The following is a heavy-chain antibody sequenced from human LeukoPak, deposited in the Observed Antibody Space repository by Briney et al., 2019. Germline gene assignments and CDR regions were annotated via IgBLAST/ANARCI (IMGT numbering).Heavy chain of an antibody. Sequence: SETLSLTCAVYGGSVSGDCWSWIRQPPGKGLGCMGEINDSGSTNYNPSLTSRVTISVDTSKNQFSLKLSSVPAADTAVFYCVRTMRRWLQNAVGDYWGQGTLVTVSS. J-gene: IGHJ4*02. CDR1: GGSVSGDC. CDR2: INDSGST. V-gene: IGHV4-34*01. CDR3: VRTMRRWLQNAVGDY. D-gene: IGHD5-24*01.